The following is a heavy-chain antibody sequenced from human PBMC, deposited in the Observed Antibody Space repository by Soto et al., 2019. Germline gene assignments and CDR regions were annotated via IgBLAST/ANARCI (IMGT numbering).Heavy chain of an antibody. CDR3: ASCLVTTYFYYYGMDV. J-gene: IGHJ6*02. CDR2: IIPVFGTA. CDR1: GGTFSRYS. V-gene: IGHV1-69*12. D-gene: IGHD4-17*01. Sequence: QVQLVQSGAEVKKPGSSVKVSCKASGGTFSRYSISWVRQAPGQGLEWMGGIIPVFGTANYAQKFQGRVPITADESTSTVYMELSSLTSDDTAVYLCASCLVTTYFYYYGMDVWGQGTTVTVSS.